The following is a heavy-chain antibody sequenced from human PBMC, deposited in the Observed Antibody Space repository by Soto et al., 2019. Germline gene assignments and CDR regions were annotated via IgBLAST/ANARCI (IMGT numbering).Heavy chain of an antibody. J-gene: IGHJ4*02. CDR1: GFTFSHYG. Sequence: GGSLRLSCAASGFTFSHYGMHWVRQAPGKGLEWVAVISYDGNNKYYADSVKGRFTISRDKSKNRLYLQMNSLRAEDTAVYYCAKDRRPHEYCSGGSCYNGFANWGQGTLVTVSS. D-gene: IGHD2-15*01. CDR3: AKDRRPHEYCSGGSCYNGFAN. CDR2: ISYDGNNK. V-gene: IGHV3-30*18.